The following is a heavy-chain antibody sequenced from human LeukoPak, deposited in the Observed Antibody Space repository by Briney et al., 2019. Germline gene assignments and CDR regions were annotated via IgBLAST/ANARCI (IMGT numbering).Heavy chain of an antibody. Sequence: NPSETLSLTCTVSGGSISSSSYYWGWIRQPPGKGLEWIGSIYYSGSTYYNPSLKSRVTISVDTSKNQFSLKLSSVTAADTAVYYCARQTGTARRYFDYWGQGTLVTVSS. V-gene: IGHV4-39*01. CDR3: ARQTGTARRYFDY. CDR2: IYYSGST. J-gene: IGHJ4*02. D-gene: IGHD1-1*01. CDR1: GGSISSSSYY.